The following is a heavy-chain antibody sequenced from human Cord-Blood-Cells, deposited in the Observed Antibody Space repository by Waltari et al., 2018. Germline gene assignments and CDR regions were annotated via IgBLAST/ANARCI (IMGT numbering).Heavy chain of an antibody. CDR1: GFTVSSNY. D-gene: IGHD7-27*01. V-gene: IGHV3-53*02. CDR3: AREPGEGYFDY. CDR2: SYSGGST. Sequence: EVQLVETGGGLIQPGGSLRLSCSASGFTVSSNYMSWVRQAPGKGLEWVSVSYSGGSTYYADSVKGRFTISRDNSKNTLYLQMNSLRAEDTAVYYCAREPGEGYFDYWGQGTLVTVSS. J-gene: IGHJ4*02.